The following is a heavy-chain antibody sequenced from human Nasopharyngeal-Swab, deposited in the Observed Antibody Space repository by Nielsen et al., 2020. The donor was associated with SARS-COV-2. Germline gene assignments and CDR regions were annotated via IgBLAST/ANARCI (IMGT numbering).Heavy chain of an antibody. V-gene: IGHV3-23*01. CDR3: AKAAPYYLDY. Sequence: GESLKISCAASGLIFNNYAMTWVRQVPDKELECVASISSDGKSTLYADSVKGRFAISRDNPKNTLFLQMNSLRPEDTALYYCAKAAPYYLDYWGRGTLVTVSS. CDR1: GLIFNNYA. J-gene: IGHJ4*01. D-gene: IGHD3-22*01. CDR2: ISSDGKST.